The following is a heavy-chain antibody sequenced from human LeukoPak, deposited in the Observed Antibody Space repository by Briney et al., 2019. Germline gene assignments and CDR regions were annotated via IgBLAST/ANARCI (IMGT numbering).Heavy chain of an antibody. CDR3: ARDYSNYEAPDAFDI. J-gene: IGHJ3*02. Sequence: PSETLSLTCAVYGGSFSGYYWSWIRQPPGKGLEWIGYIYYSGSTYYNPSLKSRVTISVDTSKNQFSLKLCSVTAADTAVYYCARDYSNYEAPDAFDIWGQGTMVTVSS. CDR2: IYYSGST. V-gene: IGHV4-34*09. CDR1: GGSFSGYY. D-gene: IGHD4-11*01.